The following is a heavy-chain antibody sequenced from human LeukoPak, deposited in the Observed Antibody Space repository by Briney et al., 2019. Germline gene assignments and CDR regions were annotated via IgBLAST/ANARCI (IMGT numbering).Heavy chain of an antibody. D-gene: IGHD6-13*01. CDR2: INPNSGGT. V-gene: IGHV1-2*02. CDR3: ARLSTLAAAARDY. Sequence: ASVKVSCKASGYTFTGYYMHWVRQAPGQGLEWMGWINPNSGGTNYAQKFQGRVTMTRDTSISTAYMELSRLRSDDTAVYYCARLSTLAAAARDYWGQGTLATVSS. CDR1: GYTFTGYY. J-gene: IGHJ4*02.